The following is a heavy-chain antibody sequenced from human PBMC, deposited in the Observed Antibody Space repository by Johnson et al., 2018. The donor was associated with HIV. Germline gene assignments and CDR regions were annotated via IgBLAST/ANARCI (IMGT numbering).Heavy chain of an antibody. J-gene: IGHJ3*02. CDR3: ARGHYYDTGHDAFDI. D-gene: IGHD3-22*01. Sequence: QVQLVESGGGVVQPGRSLRLSCVASGFTFSTYGMHWVRQAPGKGLEWVAVIWYDGSNKYYADSVKGRFTISRDNSKNTLYLQMNSLRAEDTAVYYCARGHYYDTGHDAFDIWGQGTMVTVSS. CDR2: IWYDGSNK. CDR1: GFTFSTYG. V-gene: IGHV3-33*01.